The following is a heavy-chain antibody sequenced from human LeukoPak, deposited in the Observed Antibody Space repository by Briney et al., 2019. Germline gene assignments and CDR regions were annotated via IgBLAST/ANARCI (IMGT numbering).Heavy chain of an antibody. Sequence: SETLSLTCAVYGGSFSGYYWSWIRQPPGKGLEWIGEINHSGSTNYNPSLKSRVTISVDTSKNQFSLKLSSVTAADTAVYYCAIYDSSGYYYEEYFQHWAQGPLVTVSS. J-gene: IGHJ1*01. V-gene: IGHV4-34*01. CDR1: GGSFSGYY. CDR3: AIYDSSGYYYEEYFQH. CDR2: INHSGST. D-gene: IGHD3-22*01.